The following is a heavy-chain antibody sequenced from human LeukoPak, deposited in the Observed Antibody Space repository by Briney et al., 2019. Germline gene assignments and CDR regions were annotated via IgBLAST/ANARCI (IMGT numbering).Heavy chain of an antibody. D-gene: IGHD5-24*01. V-gene: IGHV4-39*01. Sequence: SETLSLTCTVSGGSISSSSFYWGWIRQPPGKGLEWIGSIYYSGSTYYNPSLKSRVTISVDTSTNQFSLKLSSVTAADTAVYYCARGWGDGYNYHYFDYWGQGTLVTVSS. J-gene: IGHJ4*02. CDR2: IYYSGST. CDR1: GGSISSSSFY. CDR3: ARGWGDGYNYHYFDY.